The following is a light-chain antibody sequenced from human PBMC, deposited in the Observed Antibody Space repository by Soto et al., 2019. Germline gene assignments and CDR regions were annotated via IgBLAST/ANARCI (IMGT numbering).Light chain of an antibody. CDR3: QSYDNSLNHVV. V-gene: IGLV1-40*01. CDR1: SSNIGSFYD. J-gene: IGLJ2*01. Sequence: QSVLTQPPSVAGAQGQRVTIPCTGSSSNIGSFYDVHWYQQLPGTVPKLLIYGDNNRPSGVPDRFSASKSGTAASLAITGLQAEDDADYYCQSYDNSLNHVVFGGGTKVTVL. CDR2: GDN.